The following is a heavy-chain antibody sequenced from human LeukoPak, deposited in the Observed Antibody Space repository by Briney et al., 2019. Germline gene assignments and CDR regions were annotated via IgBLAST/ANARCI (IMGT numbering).Heavy chain of an antibody. CDR2: ISSDGSST. D-gene: IGHD6-6*01. Sequence: GGTLRLSCAASRFTFRNHWMHWVRQTPGKGLVWVSRISSDGSSTTYADSVKGRFTISRDNAKNTLYLQMNNLRAEDTAMYYCARDQRVTGRPDIDYWGQGTLVIVSS. J-gene: IGHJ4*02. CDR1: RFTFRNHW. V-gene: IGHV3-74*03. CDR3: ARDQRVTGRPDIDY.